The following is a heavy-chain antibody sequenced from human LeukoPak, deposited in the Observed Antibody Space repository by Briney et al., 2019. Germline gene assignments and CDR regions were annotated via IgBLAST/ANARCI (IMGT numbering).Heavy chain of an antibody. CDR3: ARDKALHSSSWYSFDY. D-gene: IGHD6-13*01. Sequence: AASVKVSCKTSGGTFSSYAISWVRQAPGQGLEWMGRIIPILGIANYAQKFQGRVTITADKSTSTAYMELSSLRSEDTAVYYCARDKALHSSSWYSFDYWGQGTLVTVSS. J-gene: IGHJ4*02. CDR1: GGTFSSYA. V-gene: IGHV1-69*04. CDR2: IIPILGIA.